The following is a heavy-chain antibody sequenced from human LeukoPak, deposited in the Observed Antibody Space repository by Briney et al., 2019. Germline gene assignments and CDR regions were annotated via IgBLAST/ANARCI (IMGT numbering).Heavy chain of an antibody. J-gene: IGHJ4*02. D-gene: IGHD5-24*01. CDR1: GFTFSSCP. V-gene: IGHV3-23*01. CDR2: ISGSGGST. Sequence: GGSLRLSCAASGFTFSSCPMSWVRQAPGKGLEWVSAISGSGGSTYYADSVKGRFTISRDNSKNTLYLQMNSLRAEDTAVYYCAKMGRWYYFDYWGQGTLVTVSS. CDR3: AKMGRWYYFDY.